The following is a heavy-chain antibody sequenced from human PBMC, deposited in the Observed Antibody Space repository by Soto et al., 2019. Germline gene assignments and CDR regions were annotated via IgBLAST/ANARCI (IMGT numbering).Heavy chain of an antibody. CDR1: GFTFSNAW. CDR3: TTADDVGGAFDI. J-gene: IGHJ3*02. D-gene: IGHD1-1*01. V-gene: IGHV3-15*01. CDR2: IKSKTDGGTT. Sequence: GGSLRLSCAASGFTFSNAWMSWVRQAPGKGLEWVGRIKSKTDGGTTDYAAPVKGRFTISRDDSKNTLYLQMNSLKTEDTAVYYCTTADDVGGAFDIWGQGTMVTVSS.